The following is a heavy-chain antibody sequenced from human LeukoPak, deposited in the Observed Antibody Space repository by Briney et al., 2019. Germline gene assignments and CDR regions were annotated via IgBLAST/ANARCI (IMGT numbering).Heavy chain of an antibody. V-gene: IGHV4-34*01. CDR3: ARVADYYDSSGYYYGAFDI. J-gene: IGHJ3*02. CDR2: INHSGST. Sequence: PSETLSITCAVYGGSFSGYYWSWIRQPPRKGLAWIGEINHSGSTNYNPSLKSRVTISVDTSKNQFSLKLSSVTAADTAVYYCARVADYYDSSGYYYGAFDIWGQGTMVTVSS. D-gene: IGHD3-22*01. CDR1: GGSFSGYY.